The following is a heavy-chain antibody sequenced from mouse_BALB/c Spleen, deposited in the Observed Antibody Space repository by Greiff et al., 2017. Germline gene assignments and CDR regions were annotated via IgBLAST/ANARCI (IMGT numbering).Heavy chain of an antibody. J-gene: IGHJ4*01. V-gene: IGHV5-6-5*01. CDR1: GFTFSSYA. Sequence: EVMLVESGGGLVKPGGSLKLSCAASGFTFSSYAMSWVRQTPEKRLEWVASISSGGSTYYPDSVKGRFTISRDNARNILYLQMSSLRSEDTAMYYCARGLDYDEGYYAMDYWGQGTSVTVSS. CDR2: ISSGGST. CDR3: ARGLDYDEGYYAMDY. D-gene: IGHD2-4*01.